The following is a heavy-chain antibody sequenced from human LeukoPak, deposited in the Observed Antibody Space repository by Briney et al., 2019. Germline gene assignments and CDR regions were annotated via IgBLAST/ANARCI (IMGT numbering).Heavy chain of an antibody. D-gene: IGHD4-17*01. V-gene: IGHV3-23*01. CDR2: ISVSGDT. Sequence: PGGSLRLSCEASGFPFSRFGMSWVRQAPGKGPEWVSSISVSGDTHHAASVRGRFTTARDTLKNTLYLQMNSLRADDTAIYYCAKGGYGDYPGRWGQGTLVIVSS. CDR3: AKGGYGDYPGR. CDR1: GFPFSRFG. J-gene: IGHJ4*02.